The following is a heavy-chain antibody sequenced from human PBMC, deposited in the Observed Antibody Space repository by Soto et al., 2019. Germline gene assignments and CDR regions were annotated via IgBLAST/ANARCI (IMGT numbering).Heavy chain of an antibody. CDR2: IIPIFGTA. Sequence: SVKVSCKASGGTFSSYAISWVRQAPGQGLEWMGGIIPIFGTANYAQKFQGRVTITADKSTSTAYMELSSLRSEDTAVYYCARERISYYVWGSYRQDAFDIWGQGTMVTVSS. J-gene: IGHJ3*02. CDR3: ARERISYYVWGSYRQDAFDI. D-gene: IGHD3-16*02. V-gene: IGHV1-69*06. CDR1: GGTFSSYA.